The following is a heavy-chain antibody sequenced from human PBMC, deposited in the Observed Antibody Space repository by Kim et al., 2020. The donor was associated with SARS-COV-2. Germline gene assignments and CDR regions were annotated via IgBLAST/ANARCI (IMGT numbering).Heavy chain of an antibody. J-gene: IGHJ6*01. D-gene: IGHD3-10*01. Sequence: SETLSLTCIVSGGSLSRYLWSWIRQPPGKGLEWIGHIYYTGSTYYTPSLKSRVTMSVDTSKNQFSLKLNSVTAAATAGYFCSWGNVDHTGNRYYSDGM. CDR3: SWGNVDHTGNRYYSDGM. V-gene: IGHV4-59*03. CDR2: IYYTGST. CDR1: GGSLSRYL.